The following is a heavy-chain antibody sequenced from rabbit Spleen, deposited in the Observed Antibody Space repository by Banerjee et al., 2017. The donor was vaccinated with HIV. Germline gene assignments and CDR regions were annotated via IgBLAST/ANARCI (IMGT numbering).Heavy chain of an antibody. CDR1: GFSFSSSYY. J-gene: IGHJ4*01. CDR2: IDTGSGGTT. CDR3: ARTGSSIGNNGYGL. D-gene: IGHD1-1*01. V-gene: IGHV1S45*01. Sequence: QEQLVESGGGLVQPEGSLTLTCTASGFSFSSSYYMCWVRQAPGKGLEWIACIDTGSGGTTYYASWAKGRFTITRSTSLNTVTLQLNSLTVADTATYFCARTGSSIGNNGYGLWGPGTLVTVS.